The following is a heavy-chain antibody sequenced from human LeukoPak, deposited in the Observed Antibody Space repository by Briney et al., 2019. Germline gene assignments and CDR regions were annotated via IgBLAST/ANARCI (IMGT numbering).Heavy chain of an antibody. V-gene: IGHV4-59*01. J-gene: IGHJ5*02. CDR1: GDSLNTYY. CDR3: ARVVRGVVTSNWFDP. D-gene: IGHD2-21*02. Sequence: PSETLSLTCTVSGDSLNTYYRTWIRQTPGKGLEWIGFVAYSGSSNYNPSLKSRVSISIDTSKNQFSLALTSVTPAETAVYYCARVVRGVVTSNWFDPWGQGTLVTVSS. CDR2: VAYSGSS.